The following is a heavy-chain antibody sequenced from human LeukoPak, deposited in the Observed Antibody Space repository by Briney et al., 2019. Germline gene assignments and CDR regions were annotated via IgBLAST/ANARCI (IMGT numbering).Heavy chain of an antibody. D-gene: IGHD6-19*01. V-gene: IGHV4-38-2*02. CDR3: ARDHPVAVAGFDY. Sequence: SETLSLTCTVSGYSISSDYYWGWIRQPPGKGLEWIGSIYHSGSTYYNPSLKSRVTISVDTSKNQFSLKLSSVTAADTAVYYCARDHPVAVAGFDYWGQGTLVTVSS. CDR1: GYSISSDYY. CDR2: IYHSGST. J-gene: IGHJ4*02.